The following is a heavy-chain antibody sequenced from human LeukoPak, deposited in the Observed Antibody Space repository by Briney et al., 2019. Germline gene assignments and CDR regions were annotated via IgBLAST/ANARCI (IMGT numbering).Heavy chain of an antibody. CDR3: ARVGWYGDYPMVGAFDI. CDR2: ISAYNGNT. CDR1: GYTFTSYG. D-gene: IGHD4-17*01. J-gene: IGHJ3*02. V-gene: IGHV1-18*01. Sequence: ASVKVSCKASGYTFTSYGISWVRQAPGQGLEWMGWISAYNGNTNYAQKLRGRVTMTTDTSTSTAYMELRSLRSDDTAVYYCARVGWYGDYPMVGAFDIWGQGTMVTVSS.